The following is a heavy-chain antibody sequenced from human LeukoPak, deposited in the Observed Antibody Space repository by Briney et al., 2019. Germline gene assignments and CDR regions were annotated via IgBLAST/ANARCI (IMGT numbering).Heavy chain of an antibody. CDR2: IYYSGST. Sequence: SETPSLTCTVSGGSISSYYWSWIRQPPGKGLEWIGYIYYSGSTNYNPSLKSRVTISVDTSKNQFSLKLSSVTAADTAVYYCARAKHYGSGYYYYYYMDVWGKGTTVTVSS. CDR3: ARAKHYGSGYYYYYYMDV. V-gene: IGHV4-59*01. D-gene: IGHD3-10*01. CDR1: GGSISSYY. J-gene: IGHJ6*03.